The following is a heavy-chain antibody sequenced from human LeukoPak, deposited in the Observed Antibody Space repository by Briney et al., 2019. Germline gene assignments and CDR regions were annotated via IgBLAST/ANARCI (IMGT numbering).Heavy chain of an antibody. V-gene: IGHV3-23*01. CDR3: AKGSGYYYRFDY. Sequence: GGSLRLSCAASGFTFSSYAMSWVRQAPGKGLEWVSAISGSGDSTNYADSVRGRFTISRDNSKNTLDLQMNSLRAEDTAIYYCAKGSGYYYRFDYWGQGTLVTVSS. CDR2: ISGSGDST. J-gene: IGHJ4*02. D-gene: IGHD3-3*01. CDR1: GFTFSSYA.